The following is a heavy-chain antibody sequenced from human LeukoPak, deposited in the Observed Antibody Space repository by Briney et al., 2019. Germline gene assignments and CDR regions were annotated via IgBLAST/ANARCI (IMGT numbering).Heavy chain of an antibody. D-gene: IGHD3-10*01. CDR3: ARELLWFGESSGFDY. CDR2: INSDGSST. Sequence: GGSLRLSCSASGFTFSGYAMHWVRQAPGKGLVWVSRINSDGSSTSYADSVKGRFTISRDNAKNTLYLQMNSLRAEDTAVYYCARELLWFGESSGFDYWGQGTLVTVSS. CDR1: GFTFSGYA. J-gene: IGHJ4*02. V-gene: IGHV3-74*01.